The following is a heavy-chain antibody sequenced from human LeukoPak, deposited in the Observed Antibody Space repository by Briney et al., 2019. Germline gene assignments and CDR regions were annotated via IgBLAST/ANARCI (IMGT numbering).Heavy chain of an antibody. Sequence: PGGSLRLSCAASGFTFSNYAMSWVRQAPGKGLEWVSAISGSDGSTNYADSVKGRFTISRDNSKNTLYLQMNSLRVEDTAVYYCAKSWNYYDSSGDDALDIWGQGTMVTVSS. D-gene: IGHD3-22*01. J-gene: IGHJ3*02. CDR3: AKSWNYYDSSGDDALDI. CDR2: ISGSDGST. CDR1: GFTFSNYA. V-gene: IGHV3-23*01.